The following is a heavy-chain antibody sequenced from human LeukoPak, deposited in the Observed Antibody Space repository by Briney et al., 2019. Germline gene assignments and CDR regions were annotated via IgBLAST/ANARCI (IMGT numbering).Heavy chain of an antibody. CDR3: ASFRYSGSYSDY. CDR2: IYYSGST. Sequence: SETLSLTCTVSGVSISSSSYSWGWIRQPPGKGLEWIGSIYYSGSTYYNPSLKSRVTISVDTSKHQFSLKLSSVTAADTAVYYCASFRYSGSYSDYWGQGTLVTVSS. CDR1: GVSISSSSYS. J-gene: IGHJ4*02. V-gene: IGHV4-39*01. D-gene: IGHD1-26*01.